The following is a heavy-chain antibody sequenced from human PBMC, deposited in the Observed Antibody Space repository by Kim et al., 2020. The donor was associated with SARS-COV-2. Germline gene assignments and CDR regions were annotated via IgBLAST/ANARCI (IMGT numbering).Heavy chain of an antibody. CDR1: GFTFSSYR. V-gene: IGHV3-48*02. CDR2: ISETGTI. J-gene: IGHJ4*02. D-gene: IGHD1-1*01. CDR3: VRANSPYHYFDY. Sequence: GGSLRLSCAASGFTFSSYRMDWVRQAPGKGLEWVSYISETGTIHYADSVKGRFTIPRDNAQNSLYLQMNSLRDEDTAVYYCVRANSPYHYFDYWGQGTLV.